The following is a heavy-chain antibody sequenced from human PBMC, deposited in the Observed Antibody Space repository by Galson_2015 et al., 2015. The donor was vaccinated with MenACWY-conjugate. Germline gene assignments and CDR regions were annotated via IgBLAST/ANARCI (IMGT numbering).Heavy chain of an antibody. J-gene: IGHJ6*02. Sequence: SVKVSCKVSGYSLSDLSMHWVRQAPGRGLEWMGGFDPEDAKTIYAENFRGRVTLTEDSSTDTAYMEFNSLRSEDTAVCFCAIVRVGYCHGGTCYGMDVWGQGTTVTVSS. CDR1: GYSLSDLS. V-gene: IGHV1-24*01. CDR2: FDPEDAKT. D-gene: IGHD2-15*01. CDR3: AIVRVGYCHGGTCYGMDV.